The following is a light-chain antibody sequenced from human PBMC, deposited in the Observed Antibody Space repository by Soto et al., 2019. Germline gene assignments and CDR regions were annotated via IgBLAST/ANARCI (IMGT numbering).Light chain of an antibody. Sequence: EIVLTQSPGTLSLSPGEGATLSCRASQSVSNNYLAWYQQKPGQAPRLLIHRASIRATGIPDRFSGSGSGTDFSLTISRLEPEDFVVYYCQQYGSSPGTFGQGTRLEIK. CDR2: RAS. CDR3: QQYGSSPGT. CDR1: QSVSNNY. J-gene: IGKJ5*01. V-gene: IGKV3-20*01.